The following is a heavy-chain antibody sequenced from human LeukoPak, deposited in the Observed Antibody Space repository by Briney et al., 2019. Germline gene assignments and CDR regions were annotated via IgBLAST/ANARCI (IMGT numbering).Heavy chain of an antibody. D-gene: IGHD3-9*01. V-gene: IGHV3-30-3*01. CDR1: GFTFSSYA. Sequence: PGGSLRLSCAASGFTFSSYAMHWVRQAPGKGLEWVAVISYDGSNKYYADSVKGRFTISRDNSKNTLYLQMNSLRAEDTAVYYCARGLGLRYFDWSTGDWGQGTLVTVSS. CDR2: ISYDGSNK. J-gene: IGHJ4*02. CDR3: ARGLGLRYFDWSTGD.